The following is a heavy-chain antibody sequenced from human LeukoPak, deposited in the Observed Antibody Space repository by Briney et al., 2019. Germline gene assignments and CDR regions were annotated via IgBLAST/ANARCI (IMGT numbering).Heavy chain of an antibody. D-gene: IGHD4-17*01. V-gene: IGHV3-48*03. CDR2: ISSSGSMI. CDR1: GFTFSSYE. J-gene: IGHJ5*02. CDR3: ARDFGANGDYVWFDP. Sequence: GGSLRLSCAASGFTFSSYEMNWVRQAPGKGLEWLSYISSSGSMIYYADSVKGRFTISRDNAKNSLYLQMNSLRVEGSAVYYCARDFGANGDYVWFDPWGQGTLVTVSS.